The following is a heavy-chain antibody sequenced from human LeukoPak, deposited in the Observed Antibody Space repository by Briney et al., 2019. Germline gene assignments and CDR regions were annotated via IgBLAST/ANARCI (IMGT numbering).Heavy chain of an antibody. J-gene: IGHJ6*02. V-gene: IGHV4-30-4*01. CDR3: ARDRYCSSTSCHNPYGMDV. Sequence: PSQTLSLTCTVSGGSISSGDYYWSWIRQPPGKGLELIGYIYYSRSTYYNPSLKSRVTISVDTSKNQFSLKLSSVTAADTAVYYCARDRYCSSTSCHNPYGMDVWGQGTTVTVSS. CDR1: GGSISSGDYY. D-gene: IGHD2-2*01. CDR2: IYYSRST.